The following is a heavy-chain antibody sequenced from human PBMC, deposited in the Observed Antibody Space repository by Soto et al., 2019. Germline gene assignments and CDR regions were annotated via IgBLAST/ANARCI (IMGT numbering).Heavy chain of an antibody. J-gene: IGHJ4*02. Sequence: GGSLRLSCAASGFTFSSYSMNWVRQAPGKGLEWVSYISSSSSTIYYADSVKGRFTISRDNAKNSLYLQMNSLRAEDTAVYYCARAKSPITMVRGTPYYFDYWGQGTLVTVSS. CDR1: GFTFSSYS. V-gene: IGHV3-48*01. CDR3: ARAKSPITMVRGTPYYFDY. D-gene: IGHD3-10*01. CDR2: ISSSSSTI.